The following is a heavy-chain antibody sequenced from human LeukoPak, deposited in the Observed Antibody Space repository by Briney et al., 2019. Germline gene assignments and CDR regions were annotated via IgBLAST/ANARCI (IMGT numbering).Heavy chain of an antibody. CDR2: ITGSGGST. D-gene: IGHD6-6*01. J-gene: IGHJ5*02. CDR1: GFTFSSYA. V-gene: IGHV3-23*01. CDR3: ARIAARVDP. Sequence: GGSLRLSCAASGFTFSSYAMNWVRQAPGKGLEWVSGITGSGGSTYYADSVKGRFTISRDNSKNTLYLQMNSLRAEDMAVYYCARIAARVDPWGQGTLVTVSS.